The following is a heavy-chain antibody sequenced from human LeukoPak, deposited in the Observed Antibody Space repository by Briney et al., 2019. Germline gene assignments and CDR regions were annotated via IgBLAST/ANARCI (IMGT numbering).Heavy chain of an antibody. CDR3: AKRKYDDGWIYSMDV. D-gene: IGHD3-3*01. CDR1: GFTFRTYD. Sequence: PGGSLRLSCAASGFTFRTYDMHWVRPSPDRGLEWVAFTRYDGSDENYADSVKGRFTISRENSKNTSYLQMNSLRGEDTAVYYCAKRKYDDGWIYSMDVWGKGNTVTVSS. CDR2: TRYDGSDE. V-gene: IGHV3-30*02. J-gene: IGHJ6*03.